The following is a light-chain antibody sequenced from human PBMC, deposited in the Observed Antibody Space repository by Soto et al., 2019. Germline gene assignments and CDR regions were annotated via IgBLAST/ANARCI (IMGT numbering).Light chain of an antibody. CDR1: QSISNH. CDR2: AAS. V-gene: IGKV1-39*01. CDR3: QQYYSYPRS. J-gene: IGKJ3*01. Sequence: DIQMTQSPSSLSASVEDRVIITCRASQSISNHLNWYQQKPGKAPKLLIFAASTLQSGVPSRFSGSGSGTDFTLTISCLQSEDFATYYCQQYYSYPRSFGPGTKVDIK.